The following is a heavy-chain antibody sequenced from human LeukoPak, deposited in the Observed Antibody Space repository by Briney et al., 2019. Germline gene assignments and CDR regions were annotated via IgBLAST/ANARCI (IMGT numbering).Heavy chain of an antibody. J-gene: IGHJ4*02. D-gene: IGHD4-17*01. V-gene: IGHV3-21*01. CDR1: GFTFSSYS. CDR2: ISSSSSYI. Sequence: GGSLRLSCAASGFTFSSYSMNWVCQAPGKGLEWVSSISSSSSYIYHADSVKGRFTISRDNAKNSLYLQMNSLRAEDTAVYYCASNSVTTAPFDYWGQGTLVTVSS. CDR3: ASNSVTTAPFDY.